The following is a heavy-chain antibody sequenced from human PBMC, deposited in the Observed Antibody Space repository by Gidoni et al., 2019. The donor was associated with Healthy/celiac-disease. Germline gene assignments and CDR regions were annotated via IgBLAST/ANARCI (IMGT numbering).Heavy chain of an antibody. Sequence: EVQLVESGGGLVQPGGSLRLSCAASGFTFSSSWMSWVRHAPGKGLEWVANIKQDGSEKYYVDAVKGRFTSSRDNAKNSLYLQMNSLRAEDTAVYYCARDAKSPICSSTSCAAAYYYYGMDVWGQGTTVTVSS. V-gene: IGHV3-7*03. CDR2: IKQDGSEK. D-gene: IGHD2-2*01. J-gene: IGHJ6*02. CDR3: ARDAKSPICSSTSCAAAYYYYGMDV. CDR1: GFTFSSSW.